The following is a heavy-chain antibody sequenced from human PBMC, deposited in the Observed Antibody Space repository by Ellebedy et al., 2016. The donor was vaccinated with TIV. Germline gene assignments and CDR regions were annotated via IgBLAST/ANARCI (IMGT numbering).Heavy chain of an antibody. V-gene: IGHV3-11*01. J-gene: IGHJ4*02. CDR3: AKDMVGGWGSFDY. CDR2: ISSSGSTI. D-gene: IGHD6-19*01. Sequence: GESLKISCAASGFTFSDYSMNWIRQTPGKGLEWVSYISSSGSTIYYADSVKGRFTISRDNAKNSLYLQMNSLRAEDTALYYCAKDMVGGWGSFDYWGQGTLVTVSS. CDR1: GFTFSDYS.